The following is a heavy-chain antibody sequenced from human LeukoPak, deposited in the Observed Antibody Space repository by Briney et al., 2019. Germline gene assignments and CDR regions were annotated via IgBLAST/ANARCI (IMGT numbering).Heavy chain of an antibody. J-gene: IGHJ3*02. CDR3: ARDPTSSWETAFDI. D-gene: IGHD1-26*01. CDR2: IDSSTDYI. V-gene: IGHV3-21*01. Sequence: GGSLRLSCAASRFTFSSYSMNWVRQAPGKGLEWVSSIDSSTDYIYYADSVKGRFTISRDNAKKSLYLQMNSLRVEDTAVYYCARDPTSSWETAFDIWGQGTMVTISS. CDR1: RFTFSSYS.